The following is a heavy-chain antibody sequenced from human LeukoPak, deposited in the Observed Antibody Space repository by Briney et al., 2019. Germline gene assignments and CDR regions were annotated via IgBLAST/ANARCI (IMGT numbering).Heavy chain of an antibody. CDR2: IYYSGST. J-gene: IGHJ4*02. CDR1: GYSISSGYY. D-gene: IGHD1-26*01. Sequence: SETLSLTCTVSGYSISSGYYWGWIRQPPGKGLEWIGYIYYSGSTNYNPSLKSRVTISVDTSKNQFSLKLSSVTAADTAVYYCAREGGVGAFDYWGQGALVTVSS. V-gene: IGHV4-38-2*02. CDR3: AREGGVGAFDY.